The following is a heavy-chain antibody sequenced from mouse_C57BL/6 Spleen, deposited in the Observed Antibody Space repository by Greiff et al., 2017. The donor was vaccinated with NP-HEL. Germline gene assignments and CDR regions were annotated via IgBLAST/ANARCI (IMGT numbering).Heavy chain of an antibody. CDR3: ARGGTENYFDY. CDR1: GYTFTSYW. V-gene: IGHV1-69*01. CDR2: IDPSDSYT. J-gene: IGHJ2*01. Sequence: VQLQQPGAELVMPGASVKLSCKASGYTFTSYWMHWVKQRPGQGLEWIGEIDPSDSYTNYNQKFKGKSTLTVDKSSSTAYMQLSSLTSEDSAVYYCARGGTENYFDYWGQGTTLTVSS. D-gene: IGHD3-3*01.